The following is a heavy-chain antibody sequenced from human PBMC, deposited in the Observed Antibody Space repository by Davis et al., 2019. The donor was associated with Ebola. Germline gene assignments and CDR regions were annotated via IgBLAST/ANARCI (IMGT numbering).Heavy chain of an antibody. D-gene: IGHD2-8*02. Sequence: GESLKISCTDSVITFSSYAMTWVRQAPGKGLEWVSAISAVGGTTYYADSVKGRFTISRDNSKNTLDLQMNSLRPEDTAMYYCVKTRSNWWNDALEIWGRGTMVIVSS. CDR3: VKTRSNWWNDALEI. V-gene: IGHV3-23*01. CDR2: ISAVGGTT. J-gene: IGHJ3*02. CDR1: VITFSSYA.